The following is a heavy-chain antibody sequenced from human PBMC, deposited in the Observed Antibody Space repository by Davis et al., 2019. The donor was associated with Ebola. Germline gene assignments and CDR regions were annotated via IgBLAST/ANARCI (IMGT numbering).Heavy chain of an antibody. CDR1: GFTFSSYA. CDR3: ATTYYYDSRGYYYEGYFDY. Sequence: GGSLRLSCAASGFTFSSYAMSWVRQAPGKGLEWVSAISGSGGSTYYADSLKGRFSVSRDNSKSTVYLEMNRLTTEDTAVYYCATTYYYDSRGYYYEGYFDYWGQGTLVTVSS. V-gene: IGHV3-23*01. J-gene: IGHJ4*02. CDR2: ISGSGGST. D-gene: IGHD3-22*01.